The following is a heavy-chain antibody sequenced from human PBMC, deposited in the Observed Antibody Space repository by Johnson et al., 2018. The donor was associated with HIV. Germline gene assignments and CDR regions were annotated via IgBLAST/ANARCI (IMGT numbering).Heavy chain of an antibody. CDR3: ARDVVITPHDAFDI. CDR1: GFTFSSYA. CDR2: ISYDGSNK. Sequence: VQLVESGGGVVQPGRSLRLSCAASGFTFSSYAMHWVRQAPGKGLEWVAVISYDGSNKYYADSVKGRFTISRDNSKNTLYLQMNSLRAEDTAVYYCARDVVITPHDAFDIWGQGTMVTVSS. D-gene: IGHD3-22*01. J-gene: IGHJ3*02. V-gene: IGHV3-30-3*01.